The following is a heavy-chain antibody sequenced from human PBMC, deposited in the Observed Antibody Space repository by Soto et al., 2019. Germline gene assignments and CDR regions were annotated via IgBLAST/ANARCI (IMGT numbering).Heavy chain of an antibody. J-gene: IGHJ4*02. CDR1: GYTLTELS. CDR2: FDPEDGET. Sequence: ASVKVSCKVSGYTLTELSMHWVRQAPVKGLEWMGGFDPEDGETIYAQKFQGRVTMTEDTSTDTAYMELSSLRSEDTAVYYCATPDRITMIVDHATLDYWGQGTLVTVSS. D-gene: IGHD3-22*01. CDR3: ATPDRITMIVDHATLDY. V-gene: IGHV1-24*01.